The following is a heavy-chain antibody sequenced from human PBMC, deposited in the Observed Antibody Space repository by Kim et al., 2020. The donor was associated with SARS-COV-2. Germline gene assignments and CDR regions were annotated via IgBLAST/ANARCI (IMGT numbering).Heavy chain of an antibody. Sequence: GESLKISCKGSGYSFTSYSIGWVRQMPGKGLEWMGIIYPGDSHTRYSPSFQGQVTISADKSISTAYLQWSSLKASDTAMYYCARHGVRGVTYYYYGMDVWGQGTTVTVSS. D-gene: IGHD3-10*01. CDR2: IYPGDSHT. J-gene: IGHJ6*02. CDR1: GYSFTSYS. CDR3: ARHGVRGVTYYYYGMDV. V-gene: IGHV5-51*01.